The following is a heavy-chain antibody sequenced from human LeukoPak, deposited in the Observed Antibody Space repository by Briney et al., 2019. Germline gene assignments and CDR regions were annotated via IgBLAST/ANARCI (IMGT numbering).Heavy chain of an antibody. CDR1: GYTFTNYA. CDR2: IDADNRNT. V-gene: IGHV1-3*01. J-gene: IGHJ4*02. CDR3: AREPEVGTTLHYFDS. D-gene: IGHD1-1*01. Sequence: ASVKVSCKASGYTFTNYAMNWVCQAPGQRLEWMGWIDADNRNTKYSQKFQGRVTITRDTSASTAYMELSSLRSEDTAVYYCAREPEVGTTLHYFDSWGQGTLVTVSS.